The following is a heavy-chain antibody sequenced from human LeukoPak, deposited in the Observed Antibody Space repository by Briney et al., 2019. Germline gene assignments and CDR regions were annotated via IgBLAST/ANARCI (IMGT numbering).Heavy chain of an antibody. CDR1: GFTFSSYW. J-gene: IGHJ4*02. CDR3: ARSEGCSSTSCYTFDY. Sequence: GGSLRLSCSASGFTFSSYWMHWVRQAPGKGLVWVSRINTDGSSTSYADSVKGRFTISRDSAKNTLYLQMNSLRAEDTAVYYCARSEGCSSTSCYTFDYWGQGTLVTVSS. CDR2: INTDGSST. D-gene: IGHD2-2*01. V-gene: IGHV3-74*01.